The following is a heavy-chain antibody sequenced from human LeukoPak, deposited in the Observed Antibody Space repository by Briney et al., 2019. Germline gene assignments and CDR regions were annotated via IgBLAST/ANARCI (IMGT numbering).Heavy chain of an antibody. V-gene: IGHV3-13*01. Sequence: GGSLRLSCAASGFTVSSNYVSWVRQAPGKGLEWVSAIGTAGDTYYPGSVKGRFTISRENAKNSLYLQMNSLRAGDTAVYYCARDRYSGSYYFDYWGQGTLVTVSS. J-gene: IGHJ4*02. CDR1: GFTVSSNY. D-gene: IGHD1-26*01. CDR2: IGTAGDT. CDR3: ARDRYSGSYYFDY.